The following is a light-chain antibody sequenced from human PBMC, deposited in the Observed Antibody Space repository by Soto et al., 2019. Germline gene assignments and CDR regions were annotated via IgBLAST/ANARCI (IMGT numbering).Light chain of an antibody. CDR1: QSISTW. V-gene: IGKV1-5*01. CDR3: QQYDGYPWT. Sequence: DIQMTQSPTTLSASVGDRVTITCRASQSISTWLAWYQQIPGRAPNLLIYDASSLESGVPSRFSGRGSGTEFTLTISSLHPDDFATYYCQQYDGYPWTFAQGTKADIK. CDR2: DAS. J-gene: IGKJ1*01.